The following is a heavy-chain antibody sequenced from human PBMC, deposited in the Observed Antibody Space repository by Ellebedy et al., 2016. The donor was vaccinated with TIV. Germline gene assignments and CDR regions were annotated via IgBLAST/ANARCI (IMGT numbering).Heavy chain of an antibody. CDR1: GFTFSSYS. V-gene: IGHV3-48*02. D-gene: IGHD5-18*01. Sequence: GGSLRLXCAASGFTFSSYSTNWVRQAPGKGLEWVSYISSSSSTIHYADSVKGRFTISRDNAKNSLYLQMNSLRDEDTAVYYCARDRGGYTYGNFDYWGQGTLVTVSS. CDR3: ARDRGGYTYGNFDY. CDR2: ISSSSSTI. J-gene: IGHJ4*02.